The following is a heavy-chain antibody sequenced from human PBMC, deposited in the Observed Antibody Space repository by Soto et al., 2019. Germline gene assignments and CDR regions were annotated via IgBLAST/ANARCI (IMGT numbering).Heavy chain of an antibody. V-gene: IGHV3-64D*06. Sequence: GGSLRLSCSAAGFTFSISAMHWVRQAPGKGLEYVSSISTNGGSTGYADSVKGRFTISRDNSKNTVYLQMSSLRVEDTAVYYCVKGEYYYDSSGYYPFDYWGQGT. CDR3: VKGEYYYDSSGYYPFDY. J-gene: IGHJ4*02. D-gene: IGHD3-22*01. CDR2: ISTNGGST. CDR1: GFTFSISA.